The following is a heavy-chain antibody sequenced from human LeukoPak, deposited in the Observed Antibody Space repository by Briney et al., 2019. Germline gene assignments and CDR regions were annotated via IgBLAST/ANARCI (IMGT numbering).Heavy chain of an antibody. J-gene: IGHJ3*02. CDR1: AFTFSGYS. D-gene: IGHD1-1*01. CDR3: ARVGYDYNWYDAFDI. CDR2: ISHDGSNK. Sequence: PGRSLRLSCVVSAFTFSGYSMHWVRLAPGKGLEWVAFISHDGSNKYCADSLKGRFTISRDNSKNTLFLQMNSLRPEDTAVYYCARVGYDYNWYDAFDIWGQGTMVTVSS. V-gene: IGHV3-30*04.